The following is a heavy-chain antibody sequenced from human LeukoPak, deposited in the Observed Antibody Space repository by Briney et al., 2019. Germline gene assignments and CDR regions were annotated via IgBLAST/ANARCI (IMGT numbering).Heavy chain of an antibody. CDR3: AKWELYSGFYYIDY. D-gene: IGHD1-26*01. V-gene: IGHV3-7*01. CDR1: GFTFSSYW. J-gene: IGHJ4*02. CDR2: IKPDGSLI. Sequence: GGSLRLSCAASGFTFSSYWMTWVRQGPGKGLEWVANIKPDGSLIYYVDSVKGRFTISKDNAKNSLYLQMNSLRAEDTAVYYCAKWELYSGFYYIDYWGQGTLATVSS.